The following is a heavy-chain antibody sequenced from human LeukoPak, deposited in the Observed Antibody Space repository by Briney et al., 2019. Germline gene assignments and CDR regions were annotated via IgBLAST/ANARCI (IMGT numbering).Heavy chain of an antibody. CDR3: ASGRYFYERSGYSPLDY. Sequence: GASVKVSCKASGYTFTGYYMHWVRQAPGQGLEWMGWINPNSGGTNYAQKFQGRVTMSRDTSISTAYMELSRLRSDDTAVYYCASGRYFYERSGYSPLDYWGQGTLVTVSS. J-gene: IGHJ4*02. D-gene: IGHD3-22*01. V-gene: IGHV1-2*02. CDR2: INPNSGGT. CDR1: GYTFTGYY.